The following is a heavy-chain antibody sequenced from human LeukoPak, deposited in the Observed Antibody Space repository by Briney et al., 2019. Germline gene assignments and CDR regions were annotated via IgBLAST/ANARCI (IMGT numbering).Heavy chain of an antibody. CDR1: GGSFSGYY. CDR3: ARRPRYGSGNYNWFDP. J-gene: IGHJ5*02. Sequence: KPSETLSLTCAVYGGSFSGYYWSWIRQPPGKGLEWIGEINHSGSTNYNPSLKSRVTISVDTSKNQFSLKLSSVTAADTAAYYCARRPRYGSGNYNWFDPWGQGTLVTVSS. D-gene: IGHD3-10*01. CDR2: INHSGST. V-gene: IGHV4-34*01.